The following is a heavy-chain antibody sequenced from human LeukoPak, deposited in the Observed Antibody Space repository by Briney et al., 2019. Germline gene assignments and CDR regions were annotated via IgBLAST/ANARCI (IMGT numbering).Heavy chain of an antibody. D-gene: IGHD6-13*01. J-gene: IGHJ3*02. CDR3: ARPLSIAAAGRFAFDI. V-gene: IGHV1-8*02. Sequence: GASVKVSCKASGYTFTSYDINWVRQATGQGLEWMGWMNPNSGNTGYAQKFQGWVTMTRDTSISTAYMELSRLRSDDTAVYYCARPLSIAAAGRFAFDIWGQGTMVTVSS. CDR1: GYTFTSYD. CDR2: MNPNSGNT.